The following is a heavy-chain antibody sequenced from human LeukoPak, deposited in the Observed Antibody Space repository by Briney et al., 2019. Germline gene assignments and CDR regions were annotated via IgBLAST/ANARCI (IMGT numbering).Heavy chain of an antibody. V-gene: IGHV1-18*01. J-gene: IGHJ4*02. D-gene: IGHD3-22*01. Sequence: ASVKVSCKASGYTFTNYGINWMRQAPGQGLEWMGWISAYSGNTNYARKLQGRVTMTTDTSTSTAYMELRSLSSDDTAVYYCARYYDSTGYYYFDYWGQGTLVTVSS. CDR1: GYTFTNYG. CDR2: ISAYSGNT. CDR3: ARYYDSTGYYYFDY.